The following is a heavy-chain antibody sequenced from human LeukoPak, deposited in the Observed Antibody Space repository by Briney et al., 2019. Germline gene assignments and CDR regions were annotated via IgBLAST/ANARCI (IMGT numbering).Heavy chain of an antibody. J-gene: IGHJ4*02. CDR1: GFTFSSYS. V-gene: IGHV3-21*01. Sequence: GGSLRLSCAASGFTFSSYSMNWVRQAPGKGLEWVSSISSSSSYIYYADSVKGRFTISRDNAKNSLYLQMNSLRAEDTAVYYCARDWSYSSSCYDYWGQGTLVTVSS. CDR3: ARDWSYSSSCYDY. D-gene: IGHD6-13*01. CDR2: ISSSSSYI.